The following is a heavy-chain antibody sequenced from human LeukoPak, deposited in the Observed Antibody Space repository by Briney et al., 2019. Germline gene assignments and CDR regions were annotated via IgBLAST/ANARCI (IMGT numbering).Heavy chain of an antibody. V-gene: IGHV3-33*01. CDR2: IWSDGGNK. D-gene: IGHD3-22*01. CDR1: EFTFSSYG. J-gene: IGHJ4*02. CDR3: ARGYYDSSAYLFDY. Sequence: GRSLRLSCAASEFTFSSYGMHWVRQAPGKGLEWVAVIWSDGGNKFYADSVKGRFTISRDNSRNTLYLQMNSLRAEDKAVYYCARGYYDSSAYLFDYWAREPWSPSPQ.